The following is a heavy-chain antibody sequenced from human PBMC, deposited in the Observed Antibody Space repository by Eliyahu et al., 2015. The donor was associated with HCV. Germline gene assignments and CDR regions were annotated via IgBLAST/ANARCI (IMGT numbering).Heavy chain of an antibody. V-gene: IGHV1-2*02. CDR2: INPNSGGT. J-gene: IGHJ3*02. Sequence: TVAFTICGYXFTGYYRHWVXQAPGQGLEWMGWINPNSGGTNXAQKFQGRVTMTRDTSISTAYMELSRLRSDDTAVYYCARETRVGADIWGQGTMVTVSS. D-gene: IGHD1-26*01. CDR1: GYXFTGYY. CDR3: ARETRVGADI.